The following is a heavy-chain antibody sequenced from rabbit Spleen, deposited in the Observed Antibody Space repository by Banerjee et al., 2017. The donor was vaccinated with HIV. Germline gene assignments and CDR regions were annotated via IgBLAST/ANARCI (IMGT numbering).Heavy chain of an antibody. CDR3: ARGPPYAGYAGSVSL. CDR1: GFTLSTYY. J-gene: IGHJ4*01. CDR2: IDPVFGST. D-gene: IGHD4-2*01. Sequence: QLKESGGGLVQPGGSLKLSCKASGFTLSTYYMNWVRQAPGKGLEWIGYIDPVFGSTYYASWVNGRFTISSHNAQNTLYLQLNSLTAADTATYFCARGPPYAGYAGSVSLWGQGTLVTVS. V-gene: IGHV1S7*01.